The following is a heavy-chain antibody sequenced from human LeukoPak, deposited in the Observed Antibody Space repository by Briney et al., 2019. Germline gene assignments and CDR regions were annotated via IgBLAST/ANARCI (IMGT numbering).Heavy chain of an antibody. J-gene: IGHJ4*02. CDR2: INSDGSST. CDR3: ARGGHLIYSYGPGWADY. V-gene: IGHV3-74*01. D-gene: IGHD5-18*01. CDR1: GFTFSSYW. Sequence: PGGSLRLSCAASGFTFSSYWMHWVRQAPGKGLVWVSRINSDGSSTSYADSVKGRFTISRDNAKNTLYLQMNSLRAEDTAVYYCARGGHLIYSYGPGWADYWGQGTLVTVSS.